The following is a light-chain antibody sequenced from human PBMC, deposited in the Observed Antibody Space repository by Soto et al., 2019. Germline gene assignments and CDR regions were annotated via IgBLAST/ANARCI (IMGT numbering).Light chain of an antibody. V-gene: IGLV2-14*01. CDR1: SSDVGGYDY. Sequence: QSALTLPASVSGSPGQSITISCTGTSSDVGGYDYVSWYQQYAGKAPKLTIYNVRNRPSGVSNRFSGSKSGNTASLTISGLQPEDEADYFCSSYTNSGTVLFGGGTKLTVL. CDR3: SSYTNSGTVL. CDR2: NVR. J-gene: IGLJ2*01.